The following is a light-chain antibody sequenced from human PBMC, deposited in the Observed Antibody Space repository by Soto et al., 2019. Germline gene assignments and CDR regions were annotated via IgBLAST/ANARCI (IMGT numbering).Light chain of an antibody. CDR2: EAT. Sequence: QSALTQPASVSGSPGQSITISCTGTSGNVGTYDLVSWYQHHPGAAPKLMIYEATRRPSGISNRFSGSKSDNTASLTISGLQAEDEGDYYCCSYAGDYMFVFGTGTKLTVL. V-gene: IGLV2-23*01. J-gene: IGLJ1*01. CDR3: CSYAGDYMFV. CDR1: SGNVGTYDL.